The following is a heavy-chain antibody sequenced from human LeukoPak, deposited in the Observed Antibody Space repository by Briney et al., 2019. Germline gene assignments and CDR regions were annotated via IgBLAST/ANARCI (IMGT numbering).Heavy chain of an antibody. D-gene: IGHD2-2*02. V-gene: IGHV4-30-4*08. CDR3: ASTYCSSTSCYTGIFDY. CDR1: GGSISSGDYY. J-gene: IGHJ4*02. CDR2: IYYSGST. Sequence: SQTLSLTCTVSGGSISSGDYYWSWIRQPPGKGREWIGYIYYSGSTYYNPSLKSRVTISVDTSKNQFSLKLSSVTAADTAVYYCASTYCSSTSCYTGIFDYWGQGTLVTVSS.